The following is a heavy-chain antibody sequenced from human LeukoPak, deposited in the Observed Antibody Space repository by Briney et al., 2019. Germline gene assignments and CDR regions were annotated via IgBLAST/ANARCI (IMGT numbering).Heavy chain of an antibody. CDR1: GGSISSSSYY. V-gene: IGHV4-39*01. CDR3: ARQVSDYFYYCIDV. CDR2: IYYSGTT. J-gene: IGHJ6*03. Sequence: PSETLSLTCSVSGGSISSSSYYWNWIRQPPGKGLEWVGSIYYSGTTYYNSSLKSRVTISEDTSKNRFSLMLTSVTAADTAVYYCARQVSDYFYYCIDVWAERTTL.